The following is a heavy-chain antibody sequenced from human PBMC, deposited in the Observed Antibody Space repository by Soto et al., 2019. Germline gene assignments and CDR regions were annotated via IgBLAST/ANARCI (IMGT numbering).Heavy chain of an antibody. Sequence: QVQLVQSGAEVKKPGASVKVSCKASGYTFTNYGISWVRQAPGQGLEWMGWISGYNGNTNYAQNLQGRVTMTTDTATSTAYLGLRGLRADDTAVDYCARDTGDGSYYWGYYFDYWGQGTLVTVSS. CDR2: ISGYNGNT. CDR3: ARDTGDGSYYWGYYFDY. V-gene: IGHV1-18*01. J-gene: IGHJ4*02. D-gene: IGHD1-26*01. CDR1: GYTFTNYG.